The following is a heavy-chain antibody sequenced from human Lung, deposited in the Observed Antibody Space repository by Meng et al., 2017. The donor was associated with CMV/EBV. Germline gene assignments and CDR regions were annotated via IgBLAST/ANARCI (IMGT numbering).Heavy chain of an antibody. CDR2: ISGCNGDT. D-gene: IGHD2-2*01. J-gene: IGHJ6*02. CDR1: GYTFTSHG. CDR3: ARDSSGYAKSFYDYYGLDV. Sequence: ASXXVSXKASGYTFTSHGMSCVRQAPGQGLEWMGWISGCNGDTNYAQKLQGRVTMTTDTSTTTVYMELRILRSDDTAVYYCARDSSGYAKSFYDYYGLDVXGQGXTVTVSS. V-gene: IGHV1-18*01.